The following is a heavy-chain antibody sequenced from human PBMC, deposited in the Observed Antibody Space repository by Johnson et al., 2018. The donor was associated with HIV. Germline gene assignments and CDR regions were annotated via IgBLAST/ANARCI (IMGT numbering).Heavy chain of an antibody. CDR2: VYSGGNT. D-gene: IGHD3-10*01. CDR1: GFTVSRNH. J-gene: IGHJ3*02. CDR3: ARGAFDI. Sequence: VQLVESGGGLIQPGGSLRLSCAASGFTVSRNHMSWVRQAPGKGLEWVSIVYSGGNTYYADSVKGRFTISRDNSKDTLYLQMGSLRAEDMAVYYCARGAFDIWGQGTMVTVSS. V-gene: IGHV3-66*02.